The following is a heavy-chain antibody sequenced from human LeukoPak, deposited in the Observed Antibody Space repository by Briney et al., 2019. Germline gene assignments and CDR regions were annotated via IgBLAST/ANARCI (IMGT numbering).Heavy chain of an antibody. CDR2: MNPNSGNT. D-gene: IGHD3-22*01. J-gene: IGHJ3*02. CDR1: GYTFTSYD. CDR3: ARPRHYNDSSGPNAFDI. V-gene: IGHV1-8*03. Sequence: GASVKVSCKASGYTFTSYDINWVRQATGQGLEWMGWMNPNSGNTGYAQKFQGRVTITRNTSISTAYMELSSLRSEDTAVYYCARPRHYNDSSGPNAFDIWGQGTMVTVSS.